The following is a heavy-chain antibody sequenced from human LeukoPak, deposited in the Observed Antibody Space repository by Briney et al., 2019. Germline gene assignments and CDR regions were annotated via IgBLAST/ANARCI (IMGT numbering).Heavy chain of an antibody. J-gene: IGHJ3*02. CDR3: ARGAYYYDSSGEGGAFDI. CDR2: ISYDGSNK. Sequence: WGSLRLSCAASGFTFSSYAMHWVRRAPGKGLEWVALISYDGSNKYYADSVKGRFTISRDNSKNTLYLQMNNLRAEDTAVYYCARGAYYYDSSGEGGAFDIWGQGTMVTVSS. D-gene: IGHD3-22*01. V-gene: IGHV3-30-3*01. CDR1: GFTFSSYA.